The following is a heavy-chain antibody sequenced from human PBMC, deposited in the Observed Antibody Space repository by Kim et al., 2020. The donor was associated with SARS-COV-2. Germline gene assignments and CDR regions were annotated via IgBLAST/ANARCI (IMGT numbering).Heavy chain of an antibody. D-gene: IGHD5-18*01. V-gene: IGHV3-9*01. CDR2: ISWNSGSI. Sequence: GGSLRLSCAASGFTFGDYAIHWVRQAPGKGLEWVSGISWNSGSIGYADSVKGRFTISRDNAKNSLYLQMNSLRAEDTALYYCAKARNWIQLWLYNGMDVWGQGTTVTVSS. CDR3: AKARNWIQLWLYNGMDV. J-gene: IGHJ6*02. CDR1: GFTFGDYA.